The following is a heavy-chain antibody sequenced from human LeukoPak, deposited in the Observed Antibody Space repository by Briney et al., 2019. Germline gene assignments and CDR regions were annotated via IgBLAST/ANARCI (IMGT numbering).Heavy chain of an antibody. CDR2: INPNSGGT. CDR3: ARYYIEGRCFDY. Sequence: EASVKVSCKASGYTFTDYYMHWVRQAPGQGLEWMGWINPNSGGTNYAQKFQGRVTMTRDTSIRTAYMELSRLRSDDTAMYYCARYYIEGRCFDYWGQGTLVTVSS. CDR1: GYTFTDYY. D-gene: IGHD3-10*01. J-gene: IGHJ4*02. V-gene: IGHV1-2*02.